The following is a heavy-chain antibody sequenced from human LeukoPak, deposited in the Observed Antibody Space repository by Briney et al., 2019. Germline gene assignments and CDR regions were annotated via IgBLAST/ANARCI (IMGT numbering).Heavy chain of an antibody. V-gene: IGHV4-4*07. D-gene: IGHD1-26*01. Sequence: SETLSLTCTVSGGSISSYYWSWIRQPAGKGLEWIGRIYTSGSTNYNPSLKSRVAMSVDTSKNQFSLKLSSVTATDTAVYFCATNRAGTYDRPFDIWGQGTMVTVSS. CDR1: GGSISSYY. CDR3: ATNRAGTYDRPFDI. J-gene: IGHJ3*02. CDR2: IYTSGST.